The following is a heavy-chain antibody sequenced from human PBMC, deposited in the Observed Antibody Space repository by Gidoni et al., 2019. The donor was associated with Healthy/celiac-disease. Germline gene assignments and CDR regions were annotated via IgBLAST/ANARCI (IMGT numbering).Heavy chain of an antibody. CDR3: ARSAYDYVWGSYRPDAFDI. CDR2: INSDGSST. J-gene: IGHJ3*02. V-gene: IGHV3-74*01. Sequence: EVQLVESGGGLVQPGGSLRLSCAASGFTFSSYWMHWVRQAPGKGLVWVSRINSDGSSTSYADSVKGRFTISRDNAKNTLYLQMNSLRAEDTAVYYCARSAYDYVWGSYRPDAFDIWGQGTMVTVSS. D-gene: IGHD3-16*02. CDR1: GFTFSSYW.